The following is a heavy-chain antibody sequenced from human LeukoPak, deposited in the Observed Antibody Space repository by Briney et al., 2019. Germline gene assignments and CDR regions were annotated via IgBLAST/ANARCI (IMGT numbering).Heavy chain of an antibody. V-gene: IGHV3-21*01. CDR1: GFTFSTHR. CDR3: ARDRGFIGVFYNGIDV. D-gene: IGHD3-10*01. J-gene: IGHJ6*02. CDR2: ISGTSTYI. Sequence: PGGSLRLSCAASGFTFSTHRMHWVRQAPGKGLEWVSSISGTSTYIHYADSVRGRFTISRDNAKNSLYLQMNSLRVEDTAVYYCARDRGFIGVFYNGIDVWGQGTTVTVSS.